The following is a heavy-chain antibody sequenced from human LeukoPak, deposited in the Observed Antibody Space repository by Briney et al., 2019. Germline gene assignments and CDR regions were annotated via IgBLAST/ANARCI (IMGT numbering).Heavy chain of an antibody. D-gene: IGHD1-1*01. CDR1: GFTVSSNY. J-gene: IGHJ4*02. V-gene: IGHV3-66*01. CDR3: ARCHNWNDCYFDY. CDR2: IYSGGST. Sequence: PGGSLRLSCAASGFTVSSNYMSWVRQAPGKGLEWVSVIYSGGSTYYSDSVKGRFTISSDNSKNTLYLQMNSMRAEDTAVYYCARCHNWNDCYFDYWGQGTLVTVSS.